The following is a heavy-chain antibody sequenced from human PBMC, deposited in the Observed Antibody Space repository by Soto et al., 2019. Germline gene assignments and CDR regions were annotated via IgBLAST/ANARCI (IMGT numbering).Heavy chain of an antibody. CDR1: GGSFSGYY. J-gene: IGHJ4*02. V-gene: IGHV4-34*01. CDR3: ARVELGRFSNFDY. CDR2: INHSGST. Sequence: PSETLSLTCAVYGGSFSGYYWSWIRQPPGKGLEWIGEINHSGSTNYNPSLKSRVTISVDTSKNQFSLKLSSVTAADTAVYYCARVELGRFSNFDYWGQGTLVTVSS. D-gene: IGHD7-27*01.